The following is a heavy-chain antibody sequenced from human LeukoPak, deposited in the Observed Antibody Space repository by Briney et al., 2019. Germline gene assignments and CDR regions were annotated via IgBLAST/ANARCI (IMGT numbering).Heavy chain of an antibody. J-gene: IGHJ4*02. CDR1: GYTFTSYY. D-gene: IGHD3-3*01. CDR2: INPSGGST. V-gene: IGHV1-46*01. CDR3: ARDGGYDFWSGYYQDY. Sequence: ASVKVSCKASGYTFTSYYMHWVRQAPGQGLEWMGIINPSGGSTSYAQKFQGRVTMTRDTSTSTVYMELSSLRSEDTAVYYCARDGGYDFWSGYYQDYWGQGTLVTVSS.